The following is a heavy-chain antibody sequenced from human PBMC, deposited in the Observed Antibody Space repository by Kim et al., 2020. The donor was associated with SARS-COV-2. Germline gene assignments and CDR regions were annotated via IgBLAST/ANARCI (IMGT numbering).Heavy chain of an antibody. CDR2: ISSSSSYI. CDR3: ARVRDRGGLFDP. CDR1: GFTFSSYS. Sequence: GGSLRLSCAASGFTFSSYSMNWVRQAPGKGLEWVSSISSSSSYIYYADSVKGRFTISRDNAKNSLYLQMNSLRAEDTAVYYCARVRDRGGLFDPWGQGTLVTVSS. V-gene: IGHV3-21*01. D-gene: IGHD3-16*01. J-gene: IGHJ5*02.